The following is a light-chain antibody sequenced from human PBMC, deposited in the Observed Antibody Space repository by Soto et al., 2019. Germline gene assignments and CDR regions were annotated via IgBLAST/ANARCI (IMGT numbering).Light chain of an antibody. CDR1: QGISNY. CDR2: AAS. CDR3: QKYNSAPPLT. J-gene: IGKJ4*01. V-gene: IGKV1-27*01. Sequence: DIQMTQSPSSLSASVGDRVTITCRASQGISNYLAWYQQKPGKVPKLLIFAASTLESGVPSRFSGSGSGTDFTLTISSLQPEDVATYYCQKYNSAPPLTFGGGTKVEIK.